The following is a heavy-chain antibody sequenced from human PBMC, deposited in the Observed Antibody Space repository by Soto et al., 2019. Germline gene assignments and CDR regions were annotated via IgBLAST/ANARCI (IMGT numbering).Heavy chain of an antibody. Sequence: PSETLSLTCTVSGGSISSFYWSWIRQPAGKGLEWIGRIYSGGRNNYNPSLKSRVTMSVDTSKNQFSLRLTSVTAADTAVYYCARDLWVEPELYYYGMDVWGQGTTVTVSS. CDR2: IYSGGRN. CDR1: GGSISSFY. CDR3: ARDLWVEPELYYYGMDV. D-gene: IGHD1-1*01. J-gene: IGHJ6*02. V-gene: IGHV4-4*07.